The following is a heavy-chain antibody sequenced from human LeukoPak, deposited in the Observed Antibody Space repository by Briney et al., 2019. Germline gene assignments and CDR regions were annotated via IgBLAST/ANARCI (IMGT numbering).Heavy chain of an antibody. V-gene: IGHV3-23*01. CDR2: ISGSGGST. Sequence: PGGSLRLSCAASGFTFRSYAMSWVRQAPGKGLEWVSAISGSGGSTYYADSVKGRFTISRDNSKNTLYLQMNSLRAEDTAVYYCAKDRPTGSGYYYYFDYWGQGTLVTVSS. J-gene: IGHJ4*02. CDR3: AKDRPTGSGYYYYFDY. CDR1: GFTFRSYA. D-gene: IGHD3-22*01.